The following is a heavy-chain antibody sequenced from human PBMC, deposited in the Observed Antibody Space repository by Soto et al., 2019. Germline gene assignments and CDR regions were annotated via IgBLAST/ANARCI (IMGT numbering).Heavy chain of an antibody. CDR1: GFTFSSYA. Sequence: GGSLRLSCAASGFTFSSYAMGWVRQAPGKGLEWVSGISDSGGFTYYANSVKGRFTISRDNSKNTLYLQMNSLRAEDTAVYYCAKVSSPLEYQLVVSRYYYYHMDVWGKGTTVTVSS. J-gene: IGHJ6*03. CDR3: AKVSSPLEYQLVVSRYYYYHMDV. V-gene: IGHV3-23*01. D-gene: IGHD2-2*01. CDR2: ISDSGGFT.